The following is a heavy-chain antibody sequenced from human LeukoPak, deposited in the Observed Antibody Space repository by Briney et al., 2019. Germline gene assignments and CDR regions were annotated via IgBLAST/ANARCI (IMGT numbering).Heavy chain of an antibody. CDR3: ARGGGSTGYYSS. CDR1: GYTFTGYY. CDR2: INPSGGST. V-gene: IGHV1-46*01. J-gene: IGHJ5*02. D-gene: IGHD3-9*01. Sequence: ASVKVSCKASGYTFTGYYMHWVRQAPGQGLEWMGIINPSGGSTSYAQKFQGRVTMTRDMSTSTVYMELSSLRSEDTAVYYCARGGGSTGYYSSWGQGTLVTVSS.